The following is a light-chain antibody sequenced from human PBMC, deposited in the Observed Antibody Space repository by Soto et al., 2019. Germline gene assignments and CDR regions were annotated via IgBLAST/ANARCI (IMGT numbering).Light chain of an antibody. CDR3: SSYTNINTRACV. V-gene: IGLV2-8*01. J-gene: IGLJ1*01. Sequence: QSALTQPPSASGSPGQSVTISCTGTSSDVGGYNYVSWYQQHPGKVPKLMICEVSKRPSGVPDRFSASKSGNTASLTVSGLQAEDEAEYYCSSYTNINTRACVFGTGTKLTVL. CDR2: EVS. CDR1: SSDVGGYNY.